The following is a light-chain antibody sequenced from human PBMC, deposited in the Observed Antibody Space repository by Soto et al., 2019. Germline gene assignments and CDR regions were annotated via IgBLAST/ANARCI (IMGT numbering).Light chain of an antibody. V-gene: IGLV4-69*01. CDR3: QTWGTGIVV. CDR1: SGHSSYA. CDR2: LNSDGSH. Sequence: QSVLTQSPSASASLGDSVKLTCSLSSGHSSYAIAWHQQQPEKGPRYLMTLNSDGSHSKGDGIPDRFSGSSSGAERYLTISSLQSEDEADYYCQTWGTGIVVFGGGTKVTVL. J-gene: IGLJ2*01.